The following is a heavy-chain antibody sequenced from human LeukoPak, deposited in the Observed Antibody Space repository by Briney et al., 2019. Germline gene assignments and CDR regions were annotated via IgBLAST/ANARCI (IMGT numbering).Heavy chain of an antibody. CDR2: INNSGGST. CDR3: ARDQRYGYTGAFDY. J-gene: IGHJ4*02. V-gene: IGHV3-23*01. D-gene: IGHD5-24*01. CDR1: GFTFSSYG. Sequence: GGSLRLSCAASGFTFSSYGMSWVRQAPGKGLEWVSSINNSGGSTHYADSVKGRFTISRDNSKNTLYLQMNSLRAEDTAVYYCARDQRYGYTGAFDYWGQGTLVTVSS.